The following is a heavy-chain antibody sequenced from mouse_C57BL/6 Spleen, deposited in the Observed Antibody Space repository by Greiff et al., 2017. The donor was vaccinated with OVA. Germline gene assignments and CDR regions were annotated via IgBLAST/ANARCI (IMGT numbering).Heavy chain of an antibody. D-gene: IGHD4-1*01. CDR2: IYPGSGST. J-gene: IGHJ2*01. V-gene: IGHV1-55*01. CDR3: ASGPGYFDY. Sequence: VHVKQPGAELVKPGASVKMSCKASGYTFTSYWITWVKQRPGQGLEWIGDIYPGSGSTNYNEKFKSKATLTVDTSSSTAYMQLSSLTSEDSAVYYCASGPGYFDYWGQGTTLTVSS. CDR1: GYTFTSYW.